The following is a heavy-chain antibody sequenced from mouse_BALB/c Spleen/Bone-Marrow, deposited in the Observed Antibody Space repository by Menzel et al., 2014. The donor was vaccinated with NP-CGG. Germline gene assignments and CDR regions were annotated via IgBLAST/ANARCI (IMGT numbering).Heavy chain of an antibody. J-gene: IGHJ2*01. D-gene: IGHD2-4*01. CDR3: ARSRNYDEVDY. CDR2: INPSSGYT. V-gene: IGHV1-4*01. CDR1: GYTFTSYT. Sequence: VQLQQSGAELARPGASVKMSCKAPGYTFTSYTMHWVKQRPGQGLEWIGYINPSSGYTNYNQKFKDKATLTADKSSSTAYMQLGSLTSEDSAVYYCARSRNYDEVDYRGQGTTLTVSS.